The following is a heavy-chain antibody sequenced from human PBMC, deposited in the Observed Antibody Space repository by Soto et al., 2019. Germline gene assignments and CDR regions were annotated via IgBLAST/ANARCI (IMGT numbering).Heavy chain of an antibody. Sequence: GGSLRLSCAASGFTFSSYSMNWVRQAPGKGLEWVSSISSSSSYIYYADSVKGRFTISRDNAKNSLYLQMNSLSAEDTAVYYCARLVGGLSDFWIGYQEVDYWGQGTLVTVSS. J-gene: IGHJ4*02. CDR1: GFTFSSYS. D-gene: IGHD3-3*01. V-gene: IGHV3-21*01. CDR3: ARLVGGLSDFWIGYQEVDY. CDR2: ISSSSSYI.